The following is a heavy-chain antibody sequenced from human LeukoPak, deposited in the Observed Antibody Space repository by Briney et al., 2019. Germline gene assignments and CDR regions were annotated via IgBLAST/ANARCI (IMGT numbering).Heavy chain of an antibody. V-gene: IGHV4-34*01. CDR2: INHSGST. J-gene: IGHJ4*02. CDR1: GGSFSGYY. D-gene: IGHD6-13*01. CDR3: ARDRYSSSWLDY. Sequence: SETLSLTCAVYGGSFSGYYWSWIRQPPGKGLEWIGKINHSGSTNYNPSLKSRVTISVDTSKSQFSLKLSSVTAADTAVYYCARDRYSSSWLDYWGQGTLVTVSS.